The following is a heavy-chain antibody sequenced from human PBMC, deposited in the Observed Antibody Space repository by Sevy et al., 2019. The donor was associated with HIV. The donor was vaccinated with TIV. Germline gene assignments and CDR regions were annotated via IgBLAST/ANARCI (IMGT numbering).Heavy chain of an antibody. CDR2: TNPNDGVT. D-gene: IGHD4-17*01. V-gene: IGHV1-2*02. J-gene: IGHJ6*02. CDR1: GYTFTDYY. CDR3: ARLTTKPTSDLYGMDV. Sequence: ASVKVSCKASGYTFTDYYIHWVRQAPGQGLEWMAWTNPNDGVTNYAQRFQGGVTVTRDTSVSTAYMELRGLTYDDTAIYYCARLTTKPTSDLYGMDVWGQGTTVTVSS.